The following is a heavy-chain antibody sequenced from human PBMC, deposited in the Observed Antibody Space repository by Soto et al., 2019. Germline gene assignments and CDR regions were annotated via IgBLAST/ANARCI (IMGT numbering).Heavy chain of an antibody. V-gene: IGHV3-21*01. CDR2: ISSSSSYI. CDR3: ARDTYYGSGSYYYGMDV. CDR1: GFAFSSYS. J-gene: IGHJ6*04. D-gene: IGHD3-10*01. Sequence: GGSLRLSCSASGFAFSSYSMNWVRQAPGKGLEWVSSISSSSSYIYYADSVKGRFTISRDNAKNSLYLQMNSLRAEDTAVYYCARDTYYGSGSYYYGMDVWGKGTTVTVSS.